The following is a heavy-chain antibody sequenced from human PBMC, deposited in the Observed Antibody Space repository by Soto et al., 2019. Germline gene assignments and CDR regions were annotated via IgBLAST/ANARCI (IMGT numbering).Heavy chain of an antibody. CDR3: ARVGGFGATTIDY. CDR2: IYYSGST. CDR1: GDSISSYY. J-gene: IGHJ4*02. D-gene: IGHD3-10*01. Sequence: SETLSLTCAVSGDSISSYYWNWIRQPPGKGLEWIGYIYYSGSTNYNPSLKSRVTISVDTSKNQFSLKLSSVTAADTAVYYCARVGGFGATTIDYWGQGTLVTVSS. V-gene: IGHV4-59*08.